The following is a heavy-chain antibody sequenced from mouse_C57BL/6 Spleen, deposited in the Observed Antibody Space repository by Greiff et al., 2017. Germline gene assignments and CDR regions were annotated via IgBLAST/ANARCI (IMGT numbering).Heavy chain of an antibody. Sequence: QVQLQQPGAELVMPGASVKLSCKASGYTFTSYWMHWVKQRPGQGLEWIGEIDPSDSYTNYNQKFKGKSTLTVDKSSSTAYMQLSSLTSDDSAVYYCARSLYDGYVGWGQGTTLTVSS. CDR2: IDPSDSYT. CDR1: GYTFTSYW. D-gene: IGHD2-3*01. V-gene: IGHV1-69*01. CDR3: ARSLYDGYVG. J-gene: IGHJ2*01.